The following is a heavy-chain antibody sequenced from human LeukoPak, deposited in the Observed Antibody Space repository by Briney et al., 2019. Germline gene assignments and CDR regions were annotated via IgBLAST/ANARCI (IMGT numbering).Heavy chain of an antibody. CDR3: ARDRNMDYDFWSGYYIDY. CDR1: GFTFSSYS. CDR2: ISSDSNYI. V-gene: IGHV3-21*01. D-gene: IGHD3-3*01. Sequence: GGSLRLSCAASGFTFSSYSMNWVRQAPGKGLEWVSSISSDSNYIFYADSVQGRFTISRDNAENSLFLQMNSLRAEDTAVYYCARDRNMDYDFWSGYYIDYWGQGTLVTVSS. J-gene: IGHJ4*02.